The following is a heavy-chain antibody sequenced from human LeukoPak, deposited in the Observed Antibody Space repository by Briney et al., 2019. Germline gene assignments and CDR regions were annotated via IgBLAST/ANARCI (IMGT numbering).Heavy chain of an antibody. Sequence: GGSLRLSCAASGFTFSLYNMNWVRQAPGKGLEWVSQISASETSIKYADSVRGRFTISRDNAKNALYLQMNNLRAEDTAIYFCARGRGPYGWFDPWGQGTLVTVSS. D-gene: IGHD3-10*01. J-gene: IGHJ5*02. CDR3: ARGRGPYGWFDP. CDR1: GFTFSLYN. CDR2: ISASETSI. V-gene: IGHV3-48*03.